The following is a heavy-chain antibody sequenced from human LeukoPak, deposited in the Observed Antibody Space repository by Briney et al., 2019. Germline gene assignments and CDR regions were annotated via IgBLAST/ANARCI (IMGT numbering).Heavy chain of an antibody. CDR1: GGTFSSYA. Sequence: SVKVSCKASGGTFSSYAISWVRQAPGQGLEWMGGIIPIFGTANYAQKFQGRVTITADESTSTAYMELSSLRSEDTAVYYCARDGNLAYCGGGCYDYWGQGTLVTVSS. J-gene: IGHJ4*02. V-gene: IGHV1-69*13. CDR2: IIPIFGTA. D-gene: IGHD2-21*02. CDR3: ARDGNLAYCGGGCYDY.